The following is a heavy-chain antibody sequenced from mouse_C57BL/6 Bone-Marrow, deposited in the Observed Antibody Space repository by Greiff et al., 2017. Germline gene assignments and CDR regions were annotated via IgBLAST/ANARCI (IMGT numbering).Heavy chain of an antibody. CDR1: GFTFTDYY. V-gene: IGHV7-3*01. CDR2: IRNKANGYTT. CDR3: ARYTPDGYYTY. Sequence: EVKLMESGGGLVQPGGSLSLSCAASGFTFTDYYMSWVRQPPGKALEWLGFIRNKANGYTTEYSASVKGRFTISRDNSQSILYLQMNALRAEDSATYYCARYTPDGYYTYWGQGTTLTVCS. D-gene: IGHD2-3*01. J-gene: IGHJ2*01.